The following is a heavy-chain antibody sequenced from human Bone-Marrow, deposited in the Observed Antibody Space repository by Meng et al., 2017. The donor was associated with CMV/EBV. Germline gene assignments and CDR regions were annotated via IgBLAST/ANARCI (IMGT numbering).Heavy chain of an antibody. CDR1: GGSFSGYY. Sequence: CAVYGGSFSGYYWSWIRQPPGKGLEWIGEINHSGSTNYNPSLKSRVTISVDTSKNQFSLKLSSVTAADTAVYYCAREGKEVDAFDIWGQGTMVTVSS. CDR3: AREGKEVDAFDI. D-gene: IGHD3-10*01. V-gene: IGHV4-34*01. J-gene: IGHJ3*02. CDR2: INHSGST.